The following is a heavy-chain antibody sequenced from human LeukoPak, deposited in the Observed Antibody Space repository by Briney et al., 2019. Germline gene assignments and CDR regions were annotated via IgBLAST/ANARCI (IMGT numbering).Heavy chain of an antibody. CDR1: GASISSSYYY. CDR2: IYYSGST. V-gene: IGHV4-39*01. Sequence: PSETLSLTCTVSGASISSSYYYWGWIRQPPGKGLEWIGSIYYSGSTNYNPSLKSRVTISVDTSKNQFSLKLSSVTAADTAVYYCARHTPLNDYSNQNRYYFDYWGQGTLVTVSS. D-gene: IGHD4-11*01. CDR3: ARHTPLNDYSNQNRYYFDY. J-gene: IGHJ4*02.